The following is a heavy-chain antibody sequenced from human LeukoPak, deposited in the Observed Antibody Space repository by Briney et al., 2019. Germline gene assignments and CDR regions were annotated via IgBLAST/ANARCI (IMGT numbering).Heavy chain of an antibody. CDR2: ICSDGTTQ. D-gene: IGHD4-11*01. J-gene: IGHJ4*02. V-gene: IGHV3-33*01. CDR1: GFIFSHYG. Sequence: PGTSLRLSCATSGFIFSHYGMHWVRQAPDKGLEWVAVICSDGTTQFYADSVKGRFTISRDSSDTVYLQMNSLRVEDTAVYFCARDAQRGFDYSNSLQYWGQGALVTVSS. CDR3: ARDAQRGFDYSNSLQY.